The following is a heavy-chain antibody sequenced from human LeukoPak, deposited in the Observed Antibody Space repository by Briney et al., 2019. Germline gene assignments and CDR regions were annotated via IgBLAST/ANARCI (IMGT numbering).Heavy chain of an antibody. V-gene: IGHV4-39*07. CDR2: IYYSGST. CDR1: GGSISSSSYY. D-gene: IGHD6-6*01. CDR3: ARDEPYTLLVPGGYFDY. J-gene: IGHJ4*02. Sequence: PSETLSLTCTVSGGSISSSSYYWGWIRQPPGKGLEWIGSIYYSGSTYYNPSLKSRVTMSVDTSKNQFSLKLSSVTAADTAVYYCARDEPYTLLVPGGYFDYWGQGTLVTVSS.